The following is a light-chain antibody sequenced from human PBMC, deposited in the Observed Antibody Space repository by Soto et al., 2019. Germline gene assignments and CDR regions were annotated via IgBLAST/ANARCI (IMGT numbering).Light chain of an antibody. CDR2: GAS. J-gene: IGKJ1*01. CDR1: QSVSSSY. V-gene: IGKV3-20*01. Sequence: EIVLTQSPGTLSLSPGERATLSCRASQSVSSSYLAWYQQKPGQAPRLLIYGASSRATGIPDMFSGSGSGTDFTLTISRLEPEDFAVYYCQQYGSSHWTFGQGTKVDIK. CDR3: QQYGSSHWT.